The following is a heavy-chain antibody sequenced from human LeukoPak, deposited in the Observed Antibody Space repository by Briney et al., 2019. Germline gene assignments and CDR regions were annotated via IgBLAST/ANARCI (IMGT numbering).Heavy chain of an antibody. V-gene: IGHV1-69*04. CDR3: ARDGPVVVTAILYYYYGMDV. CDR1: GYTFTSYD. CDR2: IIPILGIA. Sequence: SVKVSCKASGYTFTSYDINWVRQAPGQGLEWMGRIIPILGIANYAQKFRGRVTITADKSTSTAYMELSSLRSGDTAVYYCARDGPVVVTAILYYYYGMDVWGQGTTVTVSS. D-gene: IGHD2-21*02. J-gene: IGHJ6*02.